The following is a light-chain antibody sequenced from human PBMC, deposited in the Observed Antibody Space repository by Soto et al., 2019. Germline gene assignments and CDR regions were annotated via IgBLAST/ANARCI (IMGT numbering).Light chain of an antibody. V-gene: IGKV3-20*01. J-gene: IGKJ2*01. CDR3: QQYGGSTIFT. CDR1: QSVSNDY. Sequence: EMVLTQSPGTLSLSPGDRATLSCRASQSVSNDYVAWVQQKPGQTPRLLIYSVSSRATGIPDRFSGSGSGTDFTLTISRLEPEDFGVYYCQQYGGSTIFTFGQGTKLEV. CDR2: SVS.